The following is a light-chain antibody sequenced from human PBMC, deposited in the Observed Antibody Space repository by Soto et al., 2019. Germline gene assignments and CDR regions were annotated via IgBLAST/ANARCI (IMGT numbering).Light chain of an antibody. J-gene: IGLJ1*01. CDR2: DVS. CDR1: SSDVGGYNY. V-gene: IGLV2-14*01. CDR3: SSYTSSITPQDV. Sequence: QSALTQPASVSGSPGQSITISCTRTSSDVGGYNYVSWYQQHPGKAPKLMIYDVSNRPSGVSNRFSGSKSGNTASLTISGLQAEDEADYYCSSYTSSITPQDVFGTGTKLTVL.